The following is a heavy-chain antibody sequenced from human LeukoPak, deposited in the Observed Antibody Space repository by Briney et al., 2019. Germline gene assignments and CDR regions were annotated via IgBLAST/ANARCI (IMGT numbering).Heavy chain of an antibody. CDR3: ARGRFRRSWDPPNWFDP. Sequence: SETLSLTCTVSGGSISSYYWNWIRQPPGKGLEWIGYIYYSGSTNYNPSLKSRVTISVDTSKNQFSLKLSSVTAADTAMYYCARGRFRRSWDPPNWFDPWGQGTLVIVSS. V-gene: IGHV4-59*01. CDR2: IYYSGST. J-gene: IGHJ5*02. CDR1: GGSISSYY. D-gene: IGHD1-26*01.